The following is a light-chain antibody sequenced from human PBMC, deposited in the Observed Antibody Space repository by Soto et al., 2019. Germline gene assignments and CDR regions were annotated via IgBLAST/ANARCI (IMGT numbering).Light chain of an antibody. J-gene: IGKJ3*01. Sequence: EIVLTQSPATLSLSPGARATLSCRASQSVSSYLAWYQQKPGQAPRLLIYDASNRATGIPARFSGSGSGTDFTLTIGSLEPEDFAVYYCQQRSNWPLTFGPGTKVDIK. V-gene: IGKV3-11*01. CDR1: QSVSSY. CDR3: QQRSNWPLT. CDR2: DAS.